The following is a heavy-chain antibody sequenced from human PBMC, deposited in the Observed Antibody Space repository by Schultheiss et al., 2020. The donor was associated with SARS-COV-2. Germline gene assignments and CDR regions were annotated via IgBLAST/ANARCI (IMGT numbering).Heavy chain of an antibody. J-gene: IGHJ4*02. V-gene: IGHV3-11*05. CDR2: ISSSSSYT. CDR3: ARDLGYRDYDFWSGYNVGGGYFDY. D-gene: IGHD3-3*01. Sequence: GESLKISCAASGFTFSDYYMSWIRQAPGKGLEWVSYISSSSSYTNYADSVKGRFTISRDNAKNSLYLQMNSLRAEDTAVYYCARDLGYRDYDFWSGYNVGGGYFDYWGQGTLVTVSS. CDR1: GFTFSDYY.